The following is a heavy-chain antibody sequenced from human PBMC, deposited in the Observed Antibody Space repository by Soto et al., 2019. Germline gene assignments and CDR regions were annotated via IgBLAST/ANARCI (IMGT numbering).Heavy chain of an antibody. CDR1: GGSISSYY. Sequence: SETLSLTCTVSGGSISSYYWSWIRQPAGKGLEWIGRIYTSGSTNYNPSLKSRVTMSVDTSKNQFSLKLSSVTAADAAVYYCARQRLVASWFDPWGQGTLVTVSS. D-gene: IGHD6-6*01. V-gene: IGHV4-4*07. J-gene: IGHJ5*02. CDR2: IYTSGST. CDR3: ARQRLVASWFDP.